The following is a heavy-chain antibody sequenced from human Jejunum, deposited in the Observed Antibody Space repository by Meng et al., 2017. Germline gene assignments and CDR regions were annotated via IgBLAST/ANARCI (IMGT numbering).Heavy chain of an antibody. V-gene: IGHV3-9*01. D-gene: IGHD3-10*01. Sequence: GGSLRLSCVVSGFTFDDYAMHWVRQAPGTGLVCVSGIMWNSGRIGYADSVKGRFTVSKDNAKNSLFLQMNSLRLEDTALYYCTKDVAPGGADVRGQGTTVTVSS. CDR3: TKDVAPGGADV. J-gene: IGHJ6*02. CDR1: GFTFDDYA. CDR2: IMWNSGRI.